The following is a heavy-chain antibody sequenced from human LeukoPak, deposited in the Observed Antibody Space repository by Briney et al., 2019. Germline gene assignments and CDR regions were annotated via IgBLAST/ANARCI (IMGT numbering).Heavy chain of an antibody. Sequence: GGSLRLSCAASGFTFSSYWMSWVRQAPGKGLEWVANIKQDGSEKYYVDSVKGRFTISRDNAKNSLYLQMNSLRAEDTAVYYCARDRGDPLLPHYFDYWGQGTLVTVSS. CDR2: IKQDGSEK. CDR3: ARDRGDPLLPHYFDY. V-gene: IGHV3-7*01. D-gene: IGHD2-15*01. J-gene: IGHJ4*02. CDR1: GFTFSSYW.